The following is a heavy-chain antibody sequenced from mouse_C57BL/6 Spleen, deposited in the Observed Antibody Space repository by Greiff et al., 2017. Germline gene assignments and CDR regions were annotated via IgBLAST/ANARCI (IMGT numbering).Heavy chain of an antibody. CDR1: GYTFTNYW. CDR2: IYPGGGYT. J-gene: IGHJ4*01. D-gene: IGHD2-3*01. V-gene: IGHV1-63*01. Sequence: QVQLQQSGAELVRPGTSVKMSCKASGYTFTNYWIGWAKQRPGHGLEWIGDIYPGGGYTNYNEKFKGKATLTADKSSSTAYMQFSSLTSEDSAIYYCARGGGYSPYAMDYWGQGTSVTVSS. CDR3: ARGGGYSPYAMDY.